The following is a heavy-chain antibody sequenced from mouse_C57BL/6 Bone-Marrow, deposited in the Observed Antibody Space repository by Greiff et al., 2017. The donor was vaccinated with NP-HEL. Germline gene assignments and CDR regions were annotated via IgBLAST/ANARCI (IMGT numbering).Heavy chain of an antibody. CDR3: AKYYYGPGFAY. Sequence: VQRVESGGGLVKPGGSLKLSCAASGFTFSDYGMHWVRQAPEKGLEWVAYISSGSSTIYYADTVKGRFTISRDNAKNTLFLQMTSLRSEDTAMYYCAKYYYGPGFAYWGQGTLVTVSA. D-gene: IGHD1-1*01. J-gene: IGHJ3*01. V-gene: IGHV5-17*01. CDR1: GFTFSDYG. CDR2: ISSGSSTI.